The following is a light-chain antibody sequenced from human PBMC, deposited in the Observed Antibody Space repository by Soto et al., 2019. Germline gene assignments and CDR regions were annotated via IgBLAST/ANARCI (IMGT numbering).Light chain of an antibody. CDR3: QTWGTGIQGV. J-gene: IGLJ3*02. V-gene: IGLV4-69*01. CDR2: LNSDGSH. Sequence: QPVLTQSPSASASLGDSVKLTCTLTSGHSSYAIAWHQQQPETGPRYLMKLNSDGSHSKGDGIPDRFSGSSSGAERYLTISSLQSEDEADYYCQTWGTGIQGVFGGGTKVTVL. CDR1: SGHSSYA.